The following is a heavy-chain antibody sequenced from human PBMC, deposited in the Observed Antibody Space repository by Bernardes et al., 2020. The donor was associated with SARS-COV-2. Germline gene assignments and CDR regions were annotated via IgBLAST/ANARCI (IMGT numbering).Heavy chain of an antibody. V-gene: IGHV4-39*01. CDR2: IYSSGSS. Sequence: TLSLTCTVSGGSIRSSNYYWGWIRQPPGKGLEWIGSIYSSGSSYYNPSLQSRVRESVDTSKNQFSLRLSFVTAADTAVYYCAGSSCGIDCYIGGLRSWDYGMDVWGQGTTVTVSS. CDR3: AGSSCGIDCYIGGLRSWDYGMDV. J-gene: IGHJ6*02. CDR1: GGSIRSSNYY. D-gene: IGHD2-21*02.